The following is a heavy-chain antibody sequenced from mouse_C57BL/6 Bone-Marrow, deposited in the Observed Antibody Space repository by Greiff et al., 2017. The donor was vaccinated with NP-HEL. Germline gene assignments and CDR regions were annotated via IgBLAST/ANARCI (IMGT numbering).Heavy chain of an antibody. CDR2: IYPRSGNT. Sequence: VQLVESGAELARPGASVKLSCKASGYTFTSYGISWVKQRTGQGLEWIGEIYPRSGNTYYNEKFKGKATLTADKSSSTAYMELSSLTSEDSAVYFCARHGSSYRRYFDVWGTGTTVTVSS. CDR1: GYTFTSYG. CDR3: ARHGSSYRRYFDV. J-gene: IGHJ1*03. V-gene: IGHV1-81*01. D-gene: IGHD1-1*01.